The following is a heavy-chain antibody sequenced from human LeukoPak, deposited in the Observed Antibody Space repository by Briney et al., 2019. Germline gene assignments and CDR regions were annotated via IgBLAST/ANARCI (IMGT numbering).Heavy chain of an antibody. CDR1: GDSSNGYY. J-gene: IGHJ4*02. CDR2: IFYTGTT. V-gene: IGHV4-59*12. CDR3: ARGRGGSYYYDSSGHHYYFDY. Sequence: PSETLSLTCTVSGDSSNGYYWSWIRQHPGKGLEYIGYIFYTGTTNYNPSLKSRVTISVDTSKNQFSLKLSSVTAADTAVYYCARGRGGSYYYDSSGHHYYFDYWGQGTLVTFSS. D-gene: IGHD3-22*01.